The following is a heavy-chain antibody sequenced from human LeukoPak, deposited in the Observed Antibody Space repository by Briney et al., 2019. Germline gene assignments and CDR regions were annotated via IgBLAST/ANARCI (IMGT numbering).Heavy chain of an antibody. V-gene: IGHV3-23*01. CDR1: GFTFSSYA. CDR3: AKDGAGGGLRSDAFDI. J-gene: IGHJ3*02. D-gene: IGHD5-12*01. Sequence: GGSLGLSCAASGFTFSSYAMSWVRQAPGKGLEWVSAISGSGGSTYYADSVKGRFTISRDNSKNTLYLQMNSLRAEDTAVYYCAKDGAGGGLRSDAFDIWGQGTMVTVSS. CDR2: ISGSGGST.